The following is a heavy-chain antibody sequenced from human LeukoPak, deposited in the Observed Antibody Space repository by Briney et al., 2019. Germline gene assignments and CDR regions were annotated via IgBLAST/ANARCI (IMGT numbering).Heavy chain of an antibody. D-gene: IGHD3-3*01. CDR3: ATIFGVITSDSFDF. Sequence: GGSLRLSCAASGFTFSNYWMNWVRQAPGKGLEWVASIAQDGSESQYVDSVKGRFTISRDNARNSLYLQMNSLRAEDTAVYYCATIFGVITSDSFDFWGQGTLVTVSS. J-gene: IGHJ4*02. CDR1: GFTFSNYW. V-gene: IGHV3-7*01. CDR2: IAQDGSES.